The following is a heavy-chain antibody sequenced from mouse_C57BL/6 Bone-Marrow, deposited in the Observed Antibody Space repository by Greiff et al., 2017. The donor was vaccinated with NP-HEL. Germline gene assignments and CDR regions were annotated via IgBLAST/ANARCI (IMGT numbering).Heavy chain of an antibody. Sequence: EVKLVESGGGLVQSGRSLRLSCATSGFTFSDFYMEWVRQAPGKGLEWIAASRNKANDYTTEYSASVKGRFIVSRDTSPSILYLQMDALRAKNTAIYYCARDEGFYYAMDYWGQGTSVTVSS. CDR1: GFTFSDFY. V-gene: IGHV7-1*01. CDR2: SRNKANDYTT. J-gene: IGHJ4*01. CDR3: ARDEGFYYAMDY.